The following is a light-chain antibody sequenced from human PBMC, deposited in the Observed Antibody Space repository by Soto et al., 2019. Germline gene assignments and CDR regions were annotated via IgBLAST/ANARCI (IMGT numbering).Light chain of an antibody. V-gene: IGKV3D-15*01. CDR2: GAS. J-gene: IGKJ4*01. CDR3: QQYNNWPLT. Sequence: EIVMTQSPATLSVSPGERATLSCRASQSVGGNLAWYQQKPGQAPKLLMYGASTRASGIPARFSGSGSGTEFTLTISSLQSEDFAVYYCQQYNNWPLTFGGGTKVEIK. CDR1: QSVGGN.